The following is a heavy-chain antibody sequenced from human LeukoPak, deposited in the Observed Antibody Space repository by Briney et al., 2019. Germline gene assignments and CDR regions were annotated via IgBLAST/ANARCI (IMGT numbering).Heavy chain of an antibody. Sequence: PGGSLRLSCAASGFTFSSYWMSWVRQAPGKGLEWVANIKQDGSEKYYVGSVKGRFTISRVNAKNSLYLQMNSLRPEDTAVYYCARGVGSGSTFDYWGQGTLVTVSS. V-gene: IGHV3-7*01. J-gene: IGHJ4*02. CDR2: IKQDGSEK. CDR3: ARGVGSGSTFDY. D-gene: IGHD3-10*01. CDR1: GFTFSSYW.